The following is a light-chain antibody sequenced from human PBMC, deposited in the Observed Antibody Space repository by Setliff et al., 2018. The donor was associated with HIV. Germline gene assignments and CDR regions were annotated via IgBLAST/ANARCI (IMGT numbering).Light chain of an antibody. Sequence: QSVLTQPASVSGSPGQSITISCTGTSSDVGGYNYVSWYQQHPGKAPKLMIFDVSRRPSGVSNRFSGSKSGNTASLTISGLQAEDEADYYCTSYTSSFTYVFGSGTKV. CDR1: SSDVGGYNY. CDR3: TSYTSSFTYV. CDR2: DVS. J-gene: IGLJ1*01. V-gene: IGLV2-14*01.